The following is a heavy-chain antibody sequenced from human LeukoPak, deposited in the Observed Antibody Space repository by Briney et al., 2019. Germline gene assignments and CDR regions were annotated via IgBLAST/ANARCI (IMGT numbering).Heavy chain of an antibody. Sequence: ASVKVSCKASGYTFTSYYMHWVRQAPGQGLEWMGIINPSGGSTSYAQKLQGRVTMTRDTSTSTVYMELSSLRSEDTAVYYCAREGKIYCSGGSCYSAENFDYWGQGTLVTVSS. CDR3: AREGKIYCSGGSCYSAENFDY. CDR2: INPSGGST. J-gene: IGHJ4*02. CDR1: GYTFTSYY. V-gene: IGHV1-46*01. D-gene: IGHD2-15*01.